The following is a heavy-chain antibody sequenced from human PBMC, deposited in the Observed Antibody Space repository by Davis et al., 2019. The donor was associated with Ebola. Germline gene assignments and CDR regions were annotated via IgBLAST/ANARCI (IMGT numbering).Heavy chain of an antibody. D-gene: IGHD6-13*01. CDR1: GFTFSSYW. J-gene: IGHJ5*02. CDR3: ARVRYSSSWGLFDP. V-gene: IGHV3-74*01. CDR2: INSDGSST. Sequence: HTGGSLRLSCAASGFTFSSYWMHWVRQAPGKGLVWVSRINSDGSSTSYADSVKGRFTISRDNAKNTLYLQMNSLRAEDTAVYYCARVRYSSSWGLFDPWGQGTLVTVSS.